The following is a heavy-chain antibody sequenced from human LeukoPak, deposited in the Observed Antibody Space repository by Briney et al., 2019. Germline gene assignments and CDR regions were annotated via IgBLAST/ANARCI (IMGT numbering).Heavy chain of an antibody. J-gene: IGHJ4*02. D-gene: IGHD3-16*01. Sequence: GASVKVSCKASGGTFSSYAISWVRQAPGQGLECMGRIIPILGIANYAQKFQGRVTITADKSTSTAYMELSSLRSEDTAVYYCARVHSPLWYFDYWGQGTLVTVSS. CDR2: IIPILGIA. CDR1: GGTFSSYA. V-gene: IGHV1-69*04. CDR3: ARVHSPLWYFDY.